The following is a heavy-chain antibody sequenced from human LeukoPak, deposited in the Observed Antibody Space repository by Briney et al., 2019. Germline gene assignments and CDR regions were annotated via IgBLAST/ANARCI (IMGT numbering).Heavy chain of an antibody. D-gene: IGHD4-17*01. CDR1: GFTFSNAW. J-gene: IGHJ4*02. CDR2: IKSKTDGGTT. Sequence: GGSMRLSCAASGFTFSNAWMSWVRQAPGKVLGWVGRIKSKTDGGTTDYAAPVKGRFTIPRDDSKNTLYLQMTSLKTEDTAVYYCTEIQYGDYIDYWGQGTLVTVSS. V-gene: IGHV3-15*01. CDR3: TEIQYGDYIDY.